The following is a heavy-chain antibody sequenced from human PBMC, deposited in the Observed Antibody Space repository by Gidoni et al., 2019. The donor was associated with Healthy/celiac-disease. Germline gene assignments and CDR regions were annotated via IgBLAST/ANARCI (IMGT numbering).Heavy chain of an antibody. J-gene: IGHJ3*02. D-gene: IGHD3-16*02. CDR3: AREGHRPYDYVWGSYRSDAFDI. V-gene: IGHV3-11*06. Sequence: GRFTISRDNAKNSLYLQMNSLRAEDTAVYYCAREGHRPYDYVWGSYRSDAFDIWGQGTMVTVSS.